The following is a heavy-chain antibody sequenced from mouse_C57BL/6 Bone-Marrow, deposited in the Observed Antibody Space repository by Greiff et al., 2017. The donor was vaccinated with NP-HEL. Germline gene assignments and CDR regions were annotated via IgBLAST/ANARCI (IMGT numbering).Heavy chain of an antibody. D-gene: IGHD1-1*01. J-gene: IGHJ2*01. CDR1: GYTFTSYG. CDR3: ARRPGSSPFDD. CDR2: IYPRSGNT. V-gene: IGHV1-81*01. Sequence: QVQLKESGAELARPGASVKLSCKASGYTFTSYGISWVKQRTGQGLEWIGEIYPRSGNTYYNEKFKGKATLTADKSSSTAYMELRSLTSEDSAVYFCARRPGSSPFDDWGQGTTLTVAS.